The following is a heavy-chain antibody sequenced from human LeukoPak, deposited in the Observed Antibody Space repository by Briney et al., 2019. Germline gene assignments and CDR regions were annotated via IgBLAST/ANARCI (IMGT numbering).Heavy chain of an antibody. CDR3: AELGITMIGGV. Sequence: SGGSLRLSCAASGFAFSSYWMHWVRQAPGKGLVWVSRIHSDGNSTTYADSVKGRFTISRDNAKSTLYLQMNSLRAEDTAVYYCAELGITMIGGVWGKGTTVTISS. J-gene: IGHJ6*04. CDR2: IHSDGNST. V-gene: IGHV3-74*01. D-gene: IGHD3-10*02. CDR1: GFAFSSYW.